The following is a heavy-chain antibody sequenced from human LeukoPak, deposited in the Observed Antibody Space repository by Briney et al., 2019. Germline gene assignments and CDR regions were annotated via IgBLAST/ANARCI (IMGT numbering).Heavy chain of an antibody. CDR1: GFTFSRYL. CDR3: ANVFYDSSGSAR. CDR2: INTDGSTT. J-gene: IGHJ4*02. Sequence: PGGSLRLSCAASGFTFSRYLMHWVRQGPGKELVWVSRINTDGSTTAYAGSVKGRFTISRDNAENTLYLQMNSLRAEDTAVYYCANVFYDSSGSARWGQGTLVTVSS. V-gene: IGHV3-74*01. D-gene: IGHD3-22*01.